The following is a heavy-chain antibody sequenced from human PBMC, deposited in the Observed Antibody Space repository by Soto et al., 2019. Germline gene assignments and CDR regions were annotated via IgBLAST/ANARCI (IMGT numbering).Heavy chain of an antibody. CDR3: ATHPGGGGY. CDR1: GFTVSNNY. Sequence: EVQLVESGGGLIQPGGSLRLSCAVSGFTVSNNYMSWVRQAPGKGLEGVSVIYSGGYTAYGDSVKGRFTISRDNSKNTQILKNNTRTPDDPAVFYCATHPGGGGYWGQGTLVTVSS. D-gene: IGHD3-10*01. CDR2: IYSGGYT. J-gene: IGHJ4*02. V-gene: IGHV3-53*01.